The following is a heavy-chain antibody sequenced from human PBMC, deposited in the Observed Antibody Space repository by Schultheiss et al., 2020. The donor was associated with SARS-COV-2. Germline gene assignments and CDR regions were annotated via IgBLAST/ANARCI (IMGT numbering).Heavy chain of an antibody. CDR3: AREREYQLPPYYYYYYMDV. Sequence: SETLSLTCAVYGGSFSGYYWSWIRQPPGKGLEWIGEINHSGSTNYNPSLKSRVTISVDTSKNQFSLKLSSVTAADTAVYYCAREREYQLPPYYYYYYMDVWGKGTTVTVSS. CDR1: GGSFSGYY. CDR2: INHSGST. V-gene: IGHV4-34*01. J-gene: IGHJ6*03. D-gene: IGHD2-2*01.